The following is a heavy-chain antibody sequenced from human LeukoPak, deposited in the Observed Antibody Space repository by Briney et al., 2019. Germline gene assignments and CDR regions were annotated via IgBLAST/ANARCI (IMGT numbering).Heavy chain of an antibody. D-gene: IGHD3-22*01. V-gene: IGHV3-30*04. CDR1: GFTFSSYA. CDR3: ARDRSFLGGDSSGYYRTNNNYYFDY. CDR2: ISYDGSNK. J-gene: IGHJ4*02. Sequence: GGSLRLSCAASGFTFSSYAMHWVRQAPGKGLEWVAVISYDGSNKYYADSVKGRFTISRDNSKNTLYLQMNSLRAEDTAVYYCARDRSFLGGDSSGYYRTNNNYYFDYWGQGTLVTVSS.